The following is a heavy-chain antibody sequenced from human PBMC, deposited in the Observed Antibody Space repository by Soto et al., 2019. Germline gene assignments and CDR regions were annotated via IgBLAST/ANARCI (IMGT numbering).Heavy chain of an antibody. J-gene: IGHJ4*02. CDR3: AKDRRDDSSGYYYPFDY. D-gene: IGHD3-22*01. Sequence: GGSLRLSCAASGLTFSNYWMSWVRQAPGKGLEWVANIKQDGSEQYYSDSVKGRFTISRDNAKNSLYLQMNSLRAEGTAVYYCAKDRRDDSSGYYYPFDYWGQGTLVTVSS. V-gene: IGHV3-7*03. CDR2: IKQDGSEQ. CDR1: GLTFSNYW.